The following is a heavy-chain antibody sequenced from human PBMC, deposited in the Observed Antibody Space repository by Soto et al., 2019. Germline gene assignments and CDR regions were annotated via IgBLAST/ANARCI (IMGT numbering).Heavy chain of an antibody. CDR3: AMVDVYVTPTPQDV. Sequence: GASVKVSCKASGYTFTSYGISSARQAPGQGLEWMGWISAYNGNTNYAQKLQGRVTLTTDTSTSTAYMELRSLRSNDTAIYYCAMVDVYVTPTPQDVWGQGTTVTVSS. CDR2: ISAYNGNT. CDR1: GYTFTSYG. D-gene: IGHD3-16*01. J-gene: IGHJ6*02. V-gene: IGHV1-18*01.